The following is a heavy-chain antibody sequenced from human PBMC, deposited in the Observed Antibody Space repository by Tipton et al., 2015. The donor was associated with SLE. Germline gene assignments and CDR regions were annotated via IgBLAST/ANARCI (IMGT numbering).Heavy chain of an antibody. CDR3: ARGPGDIVVVVAALDI. J-gene: IGHJ3*02. Sequence: TLSLTCTVSGGSTSSYYWSWIRQPPGKGLEWSGYIYTSGSTNYNPSLKSRVTISVDTSKNQFSLKLSSVTAADTAVYYCARGPGDIVVVVAALDIWGQGTMVTVSS. CDR1: GGSTSSYY. D-gene: IGHD2-15*01. V-gene: IGHV4-4*08. CDR2: IYTSGST.